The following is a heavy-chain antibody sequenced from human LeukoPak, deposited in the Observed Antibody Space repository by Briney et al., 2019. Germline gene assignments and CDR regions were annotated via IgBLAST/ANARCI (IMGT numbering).Heavy chain of an antibody. Sequence: PGGSLRLSCAASGFTFSDYYMSWIRQAPGKGLEWVSYISSSGSTIYYADSVKGRFTISKDNAKNSLYLQMNSLRAEDTALYYCAKVGGPGGKNYYYYYMDVWGKGTTVTVSS. J-gene: IGHJ6*03. CDR3: AKVGGPGGKNYYYYYMDV. V-gene: IGHV3-11*01. CDR1: GFTFSDYY. D-gene: IGHD3-16*01. CDR2: ISSSGSTI.